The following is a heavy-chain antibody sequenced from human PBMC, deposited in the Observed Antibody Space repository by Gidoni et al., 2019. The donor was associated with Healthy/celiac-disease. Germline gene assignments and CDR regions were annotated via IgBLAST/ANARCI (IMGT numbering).Heavy chain of an antibody. D-gene: IGHD3-22*01. CDR2: ISYDGSNK. CDR3: ARERMIGGFDP. Sequence: QVQLVESGGGVVQPGRSRRLSGAASGCTFSSYAMHWVRQAPGKGLEWVAVISYDGSNKYYADSVKGRFTISRDNSKNTLYLQMNSLRAEDTAVYYCARERMIGGFDPWGQGTLVTVSS. J-gene: IGHJ5*02. CDR1: GCTFSSYA. V-gene: IGHV3-30-3*01.